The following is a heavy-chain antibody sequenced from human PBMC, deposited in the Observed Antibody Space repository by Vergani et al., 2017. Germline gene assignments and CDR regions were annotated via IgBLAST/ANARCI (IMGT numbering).Heavy chain of an antibody. CDR2: ISYDGSNK. CDR3: ARDHSGSYWYEAGAFDI. D-gene: IGHD1-26*01. CDR1: GFTFSSYG. V-gene: IGHV3-30*03. Sequence: QVQLVESGVGVVQPGRSLRLSCAASGFTFSSYGMHWVRQAPGKGLEWVAVISYDGSNKYYADSVKGRFTISRDNSKNTLYLQMNSLRAEDTAVYYCARDHSGSYWYEAGAFDIWGQGTMVTVSS. J-gene: IGHJ3*02.